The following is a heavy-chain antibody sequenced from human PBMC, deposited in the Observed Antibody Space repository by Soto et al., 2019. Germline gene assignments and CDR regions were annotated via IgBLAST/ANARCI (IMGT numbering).Heavy chain of an antibody. Sequence: QVQLQESGPGLVKPSQTLSLTCTVSGGSISSGGYYWSWIRQHPGKGLEWIGYIYYSGSTYYNPSLKSRVTISVDTSKNQFSLKLSAVTAADTAVYYCARTIIGSGYYHDNWFDPWGQGTLVTVSS. J-gene: IGHJ5*02. V-gene: IGHV4-31*03. CDR2: IYYSGST. CDR1: GGSISSGGYY. D-gene: IGHD3-22*01. CDR3: ARTIIGSGYYHDNWFDP.